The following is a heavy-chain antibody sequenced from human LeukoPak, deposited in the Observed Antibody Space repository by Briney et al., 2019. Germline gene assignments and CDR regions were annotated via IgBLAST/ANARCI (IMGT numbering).Heavy chain of an antibody. J-gene: IGHJ4*02. Sequence: ASVKVSCKTSGYPFRNYDINWVRQATGQGLEWMGWINPHSGKTGYAQKFQGRVTMTRDMSTSTVYMELSSLRSEDTAVYYCAREDQRITMIVEPNFDYWGQGTLVTVSS. D-gene: IGHD3-22*01. V-gene: IGHV1-8*01. CDR1: GYPFRNYD. CDR2: INPHSGKT. CDR3: AREDQRITMIVEPNFDY.